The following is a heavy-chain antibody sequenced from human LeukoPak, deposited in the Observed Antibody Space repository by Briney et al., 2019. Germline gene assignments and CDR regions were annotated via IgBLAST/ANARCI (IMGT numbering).Heavy chain of an antibody. CDR3: AKDALYYGSGPYYFDY. D-gene: IGHD3-10*01. V-gene: IGHV3-23*01. J-gene: IGHJ4*02. Sequence: GGSLRLSCAASGFTFSSYAMSWVRQAPGKGLEWVSAISGCGGSTYYADSVKGRFTISRDNSKNTLYLQMNSLRAEDTAVYYCAKDALYYGSGPYYFDYWGQGTLVTVSS. CDR2: ISGCGGST. CDR1: GFTFSSYA.